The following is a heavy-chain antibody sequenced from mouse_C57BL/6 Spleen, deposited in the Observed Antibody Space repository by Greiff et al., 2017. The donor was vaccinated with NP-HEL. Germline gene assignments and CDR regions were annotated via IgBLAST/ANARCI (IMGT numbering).Heavy chain of an antibody. CDR2: IYPGDGDT. CDR1: GYAFSSYW. CDR3: ARGDYENDYAMDY. D-gene: IGHD2-4*01. Sequence: VQLQESGAELVKPGASVKISCKASGYAFSSYWMNWVKQRPGKGLEWIGQIYPGDGDTNYNGKFKGKATLTADKSSSTAYMQLSSLTSEDSAVYFCARGDYENDYAMDYWGQGTSVTVSS. J-gene: IGHJ4*01. V-gene: IGHV1-80*01.